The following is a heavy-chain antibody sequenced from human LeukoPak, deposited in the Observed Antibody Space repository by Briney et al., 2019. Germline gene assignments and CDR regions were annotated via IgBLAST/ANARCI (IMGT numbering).Heavy chain of an antibody. J-gene: IGHJ4*02. CDR3: ARVVASTSIDS. Sequence: SETLSLTCIVSGYSIISDYFWGWVRHPPGKGPEGIGSIFHSGSVYYNPSLKSRVTISVDPSKNRFSLKLTSVTAADTAVYYGARVVASTSIDSWGQGTLVTVSS. CDR1: GYSIISDYF. D-gene: IGHD2-15*01. V-gene: IGHV4-38-2*02. CDR2: IFHSGSV.